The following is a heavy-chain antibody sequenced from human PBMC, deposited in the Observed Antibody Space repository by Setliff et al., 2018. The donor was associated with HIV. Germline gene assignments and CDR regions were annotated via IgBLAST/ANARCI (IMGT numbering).Heavy chain of an antibody. CDR2: IYHTGST. V-gene: IGHV4-38-2*01. J-gene: IGHJ4*02. D-gene: IGHD6-13*01. CDR3: ARIDGEAADTNY. CDR1: GYSISSGYY. Sequence: KPSETLSLTCAVSGYSISSGYYWGWIRQPPGKGLEWIGSIYHTGSTYYNPSLKGRVTISVDTSKNQFSLKLTSLTAADTAVYYCARIDGEAADTNYWGQGTLVTVSS.